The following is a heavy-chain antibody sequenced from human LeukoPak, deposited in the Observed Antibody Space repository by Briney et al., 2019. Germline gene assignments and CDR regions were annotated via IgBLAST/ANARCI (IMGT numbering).Heavy chain of an antibody. CDR3: ARDRGLRLEKHYSYYMDV. CDR1: GFTFSSHE. CDR2: ISSSGSSI. J-gene: IGHJ6*03. Sequence: PGGSLRLSCAASGFTFSSHEMNWVRQAPGKGLEWVSFISSSGSSIYYADAVKGRFSISRYNAKNSLFLQMNSLRAEDTAVYYCARDRGLRLEKHYSYYMDVWGKGTTVTVSS. D-gene: IGHD3-16*01. V-gene: IGHV3-48*03.